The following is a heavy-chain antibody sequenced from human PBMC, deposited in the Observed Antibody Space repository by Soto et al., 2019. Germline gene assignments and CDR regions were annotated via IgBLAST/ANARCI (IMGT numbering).Heavy chain of an antibody. CDR1: GGFVSSGSYY. J-gene: IGHJ3*02. CDR2: MSHSGGT. Sequence: QVQLQQWGAGLLKPSETLSLTCAVYGGFVSSGSYYWSWIRQPPGKGLEWIGEMSHSGGTHLNPSLKNRVTISVDTSKNQFSLKMSSVTAADTALYYCARVERGTATTVVDAFDIWGPGTMVTVSS. V-gene: IGHV4-34*01. D-gene: IGHD1-1*01. CDR3: ARVERGTATTVVDAFDI.